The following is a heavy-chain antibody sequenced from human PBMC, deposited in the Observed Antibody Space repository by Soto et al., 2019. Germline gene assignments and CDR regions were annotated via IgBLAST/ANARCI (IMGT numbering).Heavy chain of an antibody. D-gene: IGHD3-22*01. J-gene: IGHJ5*02. CDR2: IYYSGST. CDR3: ARELYYYDSSGYYNWFDP. Sequence: PSETLSLTCTVSGGSISSGGYYWSWIRQHPGKGLEWIGYIYYSGSTYYNPSLKSRVTISVDTSKNQFSLKLSSVTAADTAVYYCARELYYYDSSGYYNWFDPWGQGTLVTVSS. CDR1: GGSISSGGYY. V-gene: IGHV4-31*03.